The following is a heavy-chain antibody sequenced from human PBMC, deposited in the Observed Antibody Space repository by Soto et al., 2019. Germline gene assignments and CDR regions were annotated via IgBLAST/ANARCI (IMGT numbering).Heavy chain of an antibody. V-gene: IGHV4-38-2*01. CDR3: ARGAATVTPGWFDP. J-gene: IGHJ5*02. Sequence: SETLSLTCAVSGYSIGSGYYWGWIRQTPGKGLEWIASIYHSGSTYYNPSLKSRVTISVDTSKNQFSLKLTSVTAADTAVYYCARGAATVTPGWFDPWGQGIMVTVSS. D-gene: IGHD4-17*01. CDR2: IYHSGST. CDR1: GYSIGSGYY.